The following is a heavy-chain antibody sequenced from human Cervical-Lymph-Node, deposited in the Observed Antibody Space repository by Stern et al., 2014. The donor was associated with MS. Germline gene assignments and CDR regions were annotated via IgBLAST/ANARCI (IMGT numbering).Heavy chain of an antibody. J-gene: IGHJ4*02. D-gene: IGHD3-16*01. Sequence: VQLVQSGAEVKKPGSSVKVSCKASGGTFSTYTFSWVRQAPGQGLEWMGGIVPVFHATNDVHKFKGRVTISADASTSTAYLDLTSLILEDTAVYYCATGGSRYFDYWGQGTLVTVSS. CDR3: ATGGSRYFDY. V-gene: IGHV1-69*01. CDR1: GGTFSTYT. CDR2: IVPVFHAT.